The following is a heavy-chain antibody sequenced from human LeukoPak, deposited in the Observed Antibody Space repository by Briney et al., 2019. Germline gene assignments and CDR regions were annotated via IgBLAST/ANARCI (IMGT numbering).Heavy chain of an antibody. V-gene: IGHV3-33*01. Sequence: GGSLRLSCAASGFTFSNYGMHWVRQAPGKGLEWVAVIWYDGSNKYYADSVKGRFTISRDNSKNTLYLQMNSLRAEDTAVYYCARDPPYYYDSSGTLDYWGQGTLVTVSS. CDR3: ARDPPYYYDSSGTLDY. CDR2: IWYDGSNK. D-gene: IGHD3-22*01. J-gene: IGHJ4*02. CDR1: GFTFSNYG.